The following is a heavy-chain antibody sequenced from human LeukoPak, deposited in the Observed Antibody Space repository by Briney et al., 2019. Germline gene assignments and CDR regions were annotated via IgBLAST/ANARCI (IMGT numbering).Heavy chain of an antibody. CDR1: GGSISSYY. Sequence: SETLSLTCTVSGGSISSYYWSWIRQPPGTGLEGIGYIYYSGSTNYNPSLKGRVTISVDTSKNQFSLKLSHVTAADPAVYYCAGGNCSSTSCLFDYWGQGTLVTVSS. J-gene: IGHJ4*02. CDR3: AGGNCSSTSCLFDY. V-gene: IGHV4-59*01. D-gene: IGHD2-2*01. CDR2: IYYSGST.